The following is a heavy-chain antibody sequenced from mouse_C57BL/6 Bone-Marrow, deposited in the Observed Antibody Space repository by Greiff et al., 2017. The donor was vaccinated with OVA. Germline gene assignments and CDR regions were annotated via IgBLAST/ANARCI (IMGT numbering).Heavy chain of an antibody. J-gene: IGHJ1*03. Sequence: VQLQQSGAELVRPGSSVKMSCKTSGYTFTSYGINWVKQRPGQGLEWIGYIYIGNGYTEYNKKFKGKATLTSDTSSSTAYMQLSSLTSEDSAIYFCASAGLGGGYFDVWGTGTTVTVSS. D-gene: IGHD4-1*01. CDR1: GYTFTSYG. CDR3: ASAGLGGGYFDV. CDR2: IYIGNGYT. V-gene: IGHV1-58*01.